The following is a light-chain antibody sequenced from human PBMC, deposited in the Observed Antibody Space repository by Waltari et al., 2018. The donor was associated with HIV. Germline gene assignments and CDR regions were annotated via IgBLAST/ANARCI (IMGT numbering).Light chain of an antibody. V-gene: IGLV2-14*03. CDR3: SSYTSSNTLPYV. Sequence: QSALTQPASVSGSPGQSITISCTGTSSDVGGYNYLAWYQQHPGKAPKLMIYDVSNRPSGVSNRFSGSKSGNTASLTISGLQAEDEADYYCSSYTSSNTLPYVFGTGTKVTVL. CDR2: DVS. CDR1: SSDVGGYNY. J-gene: IGLJ1*01.